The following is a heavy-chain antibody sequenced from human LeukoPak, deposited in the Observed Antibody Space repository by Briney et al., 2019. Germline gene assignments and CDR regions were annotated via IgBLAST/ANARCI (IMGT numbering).Heavy chain of an antibody. D-gene: IGHD3-9*01. V-gene: IGHV3-21*01. CDR1: GFTFSSYS. CDR2: ISSSSSYI. CDR3: ARSERYFDHFDY. Sequence: GGSLRLSCAASGFTFSSYSMNWVRQAPGKGLEWVSSISSSSSYIYYADSVKGRFTISRDNAKNSLYLQKNSLRAEDTAVYYCARSERYFDHFDYWGQGTLVTVSS. J-gene: IGHJ4*02.